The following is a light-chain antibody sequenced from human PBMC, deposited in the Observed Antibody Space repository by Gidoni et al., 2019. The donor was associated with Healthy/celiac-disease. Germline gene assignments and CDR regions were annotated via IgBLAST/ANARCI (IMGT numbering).Light chain of an antibody. Sequence: EIGMTQSPATLSVSPGERATLSCRASQSVSSNLAWYQQKPGQAPRLLIYGASTRATGIPARFSGSGSGTEFTLTISSLQSEDFAVYYCQQYNNWLGTFGPGTKVDIK. V-gene: IGKV3D-15*01. CDR2: GAS. CDR3: QQYNNWLGT. J-gene: IGKJ3*01. CDR1: QSVSSN.